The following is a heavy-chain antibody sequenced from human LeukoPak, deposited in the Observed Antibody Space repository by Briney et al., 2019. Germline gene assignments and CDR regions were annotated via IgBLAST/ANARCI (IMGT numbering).Heavy chain of an antibody. J-gene: IGHJ4*02. Sequence: GGSLRLSCAASGFKFDDYAMHWVRQAPGKGLEWVSGISWSSGGIGYADSVKGRFTISRDNAKNSLYLQMNSLRVEDTAFYYCPKAMGSSWYILDHWGQGTLVTVSS. D-gene: IGHD6-13*01. CDR3: PKAMGSSWYILDH. V-gene: IGHV3-9*01. CDR1: GFKFDDYA. CDR2: ISWSSGGI.